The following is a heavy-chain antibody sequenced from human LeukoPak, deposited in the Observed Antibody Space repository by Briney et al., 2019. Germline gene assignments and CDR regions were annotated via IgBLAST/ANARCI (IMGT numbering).Heavy chain of an antibody. CDR2: ISSSSSTI. D-gene: IGHD1-26*01. V-gene: IGHV3-48*04. J-gene: IGHJ4*01. Sequence: PGGSLRLSCAASGFTFSTYSMTWVRQAPGKGLEWVSYISSSSSTIYYADSVKGRFTISRDNAKNSLYLQMNSLRVEDTAVYFCARDSSGPSYWGQGTLVTVSS. CDR1: GFTFSTYS. CDR3: ARDSSGPSY.